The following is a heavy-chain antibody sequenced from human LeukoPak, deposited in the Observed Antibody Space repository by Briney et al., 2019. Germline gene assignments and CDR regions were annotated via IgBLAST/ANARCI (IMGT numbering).Heavy chain of an antibody. D-gene: IGHD5-12*01. V-gene: IGHV4-31*03. Sequence: SETLSLTCTVSGGSISSGGYYWSWIRQHPGKGLEWIGYIYYSGSTYYNPSLKSRVTMSMSMSKNQFSVKLSSLTAADTAVYYCARSGSAYDNPFDYWGQGTLVTVSS. CDR2: IYYSGST. CDR3: ARSGSAYDNPFDY. CDR1: GGSISSGGYY. J-gene: IGHJ4*02.